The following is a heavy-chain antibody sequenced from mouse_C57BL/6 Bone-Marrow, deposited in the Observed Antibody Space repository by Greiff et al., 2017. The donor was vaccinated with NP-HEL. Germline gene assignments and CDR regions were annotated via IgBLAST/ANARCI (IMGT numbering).Heavy chain of an antibody. CDR1: GYTFTSYW. CDR2: IHPNSGST. V-gene: IGHV1-64*01. D-gene: IGHD2-3*01. Sequence: VQLQQPGAELVKPGASVKLSCKASGYTFTSYWMHWVKQRPGQGLEWIGMIHPNSGSTNYNEKFKSKATLTVDKSSSTAYMQLSSLTSEDSAVYYGARWEIYDGFYGGYFDVWGTGTTVTVSS. CDR3: ARWEIYDGFYGGYFDV. J-gene: IGHJ1*03.